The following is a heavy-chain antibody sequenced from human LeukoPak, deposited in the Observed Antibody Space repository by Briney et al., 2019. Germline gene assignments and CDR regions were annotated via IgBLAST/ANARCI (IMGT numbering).Heavy chain of an antibody. Sequence: SETLSLTCTVSGGSISSYYWSWIRQPPGKGLEWIGYIYYSGSTNYNPSLKSRVTISVDTSKNQFSLKLSSVTAADTAVYYCAREGSGSYFDYWGQGTLVTVSS. CDR2: IYYSGST. CDR1: GGSISSYY. V-gene: IGHV4-59*01. CDR3: AREGSGSYFDY. J-gene: IGHJ4*02. D-gene: IGHD3-10*01.